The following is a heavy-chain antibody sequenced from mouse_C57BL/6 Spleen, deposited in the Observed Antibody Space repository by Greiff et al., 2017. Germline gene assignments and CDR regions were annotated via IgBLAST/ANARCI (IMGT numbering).Heavy chain of an antibody. CDR3: ARSYGSSYDYAMDY. D-gene: IGHD1-1*01. Sequence: QVQLQQPGAELVKPGASVKLSCTASGYTFTSYWMHWVKQRPGQGLEWIGMIQPNSGSTTYNEKFKSKATLTVDKSSNTAYMQLSILTSEDSAVYYCARSYGSSYDYAMDYWGQGTSVTVSS. CDR1: GYTFTSYW. J-gene: IGHJ4*01. V-gene: IGHV1-64*01. CDR2: IQPNSGST.